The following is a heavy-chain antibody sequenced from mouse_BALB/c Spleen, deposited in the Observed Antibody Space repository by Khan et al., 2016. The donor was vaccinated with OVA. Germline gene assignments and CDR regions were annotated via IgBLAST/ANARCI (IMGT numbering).Heavy chain of an antibody. D-gene: IGHD3-2*02. J-gene: IGHJ2*01. CDR1: GYPITSDYA. CDR2: ISYSGNT. V-gene: IGHV3-2*02. Sequence: EVKLLESGPGLVKPSQSLSLTCTVTGYPITSDYAWNWIRQFPGNKLEWMGYISYSGNTKYNPSLKSRISITRDTSKNQFFLQLNFVTIEDTATYYCARIQGGDVDYWGQGTTLTVSS. CDR3: ARIQGGDVDY.